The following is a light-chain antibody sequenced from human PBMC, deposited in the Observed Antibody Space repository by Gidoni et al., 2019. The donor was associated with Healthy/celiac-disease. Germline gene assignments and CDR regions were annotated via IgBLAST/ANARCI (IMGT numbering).Light chain of an antibody. CDR3: QQYGSSLLT. V-gene: IGKV3-20*01. CDR1: QSVSSSY. CDR2: GAS. J-gene: IGKJ4*01. Sequence: EIVFPPAPGTLSLSPGERATLSGRASQSVSSSYLPWYQQKPGQAPRLLIYGASSMHTGIPDRFSGSGSGTDFTLTISSLEPEDFAVYYCQQYGSSLLTFGGGTKVEIK.